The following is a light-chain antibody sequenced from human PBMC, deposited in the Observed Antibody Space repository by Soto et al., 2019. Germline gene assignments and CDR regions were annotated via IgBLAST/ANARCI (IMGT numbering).Light chain of an antibody. J-gene: IGKJ5*01. CDR2: DAS. V-gene: IGKV3-20*01. CDR1: QSVSSNY. Sequence: EIVLTQSPGTRSLSPGERATVSCRASQSVSSNYLAWYQHKPGQAPRLLIYDASSRATGTPDRFSGSGSGTDFTLTISRLEPEDFAVYYCQHYGSSHSNTFGQGTRLEIK. CDR3: QHYGSSHSNT.